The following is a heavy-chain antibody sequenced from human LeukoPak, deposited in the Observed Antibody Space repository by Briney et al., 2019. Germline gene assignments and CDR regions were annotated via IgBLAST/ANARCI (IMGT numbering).Heavy chain of an antibody. Sequence: GGSLRLSCEASGFTFDDYGMSWARQRPGGGLGWVSCINMNGGSTDYADSVQGLFTISRDNAKTSPFLQMTGLRVDDTALYYCARGFRNGPFDCWGQGTLVTVSS. J-gene: IGHJ4*02. D-gene: IGHD3-10*01. V-gene: IGHV3-20*04. CDR2: INMNGGST. CDR1: GFTFDDYG. CDR3: ARGFRNGPFDC.